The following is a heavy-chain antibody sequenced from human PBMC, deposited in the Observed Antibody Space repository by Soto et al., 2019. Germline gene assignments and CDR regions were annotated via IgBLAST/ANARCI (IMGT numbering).Heavy chain of an antibody. CDR3: AAPLLTTVTAHWYFDL. V-gene: IGHV4-34*01. Sequence: QVHLQQWGAGLLKHSETLSLTCAVYGGSFSGYYWSGIRQPPGTGLEWIGEINNSGSTNFNPSLKGRVRIAVAASTLQFCRKLSSVTAADTVVYCCAAPLLTTVTAHWYFDLWRRGTLVAVSS. J-gene: IGHJ2*01. D-gene: IGHD4-17*01. CDR2: INNSGST. CDR1: GGSFSGYY.